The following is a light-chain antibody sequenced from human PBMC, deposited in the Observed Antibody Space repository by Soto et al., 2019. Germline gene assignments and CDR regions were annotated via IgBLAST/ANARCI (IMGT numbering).Light chain of an antibody. CDR2: DAS. CDR1: QSVSTY. Sequence: DIVFTQSPATLSLSLGERASLSCRASQSVSTYLAWYQQKPGKAPRLLIYDASNRATGIPARFSGSGSGTDFTLTISSIEPEDFAVYHCQQRSSWPSFGQGTRLYIK. V-gene: IGKV3-11*01. CDR3: QQRSSWPS. J-gene: IGKJ5*01.